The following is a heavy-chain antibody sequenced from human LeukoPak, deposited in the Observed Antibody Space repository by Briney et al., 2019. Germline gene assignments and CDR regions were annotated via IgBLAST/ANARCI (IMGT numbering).Heavy chain of an antibody. J-gene: IGHJ4*02. V-gene: IGHV3-23*01. D-gene: IGHD3-16*01. CDR3: AKVKGYDYAPDY. CDR1: GFTFSSYA. CDR2: ISGSGGST. Sequence: GGSLRLSCAASGFTFSSYAMSWVRQAPGKGLEWVSAISGSGGSTYYADSVKGRFTISRGNSKNTLYLQINSLRAEDTAVYYCAKVKGYDYAPDYWGQGTLVTVSS.